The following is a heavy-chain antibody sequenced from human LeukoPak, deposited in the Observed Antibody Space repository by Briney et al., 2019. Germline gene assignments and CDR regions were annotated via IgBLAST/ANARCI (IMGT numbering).Heavy chain of an antibody. Sequence: GGSLRLSCAASGFTFGSYAMNWVRQAPGKGLEWVSATSGSGGSTYYADSVKGRFTISRDNSKNTLYLQMNSLRAEDTAVYYCAKLIAGDYFTLPQYFDYWGQGTLVTVSS. CDR2: TSGSGGST. D-gene: IGHD4-17*01. J-gene: IGHJ4*02. V-gene: IGHV3-23*01. CDR3: AKLIAGDYFTLPQYFDY. CDR1: GFTFGSYA.